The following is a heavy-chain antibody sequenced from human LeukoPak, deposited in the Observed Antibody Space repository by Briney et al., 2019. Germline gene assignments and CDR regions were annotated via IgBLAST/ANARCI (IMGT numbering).Heavy chain of an antibody. D-gene: IGHD6-19*01. CDR1: GYSISSGYY. Sequence: SETLSLTCAVSGYSISSGYYWGWIRQPPGKGLEWIGSIYHSGSTYYNPSLKSRVTISVDTSKNQFSLKLSSATAADTAVYYCARKGSGWYYGWFDPWGQGTLVTVSS. J-gene: IGHJ5*02. V-gene: IGHV4-38-2*01. CDR2: IYHSGST. CDR3: ARKGSGWYYGWFDP.